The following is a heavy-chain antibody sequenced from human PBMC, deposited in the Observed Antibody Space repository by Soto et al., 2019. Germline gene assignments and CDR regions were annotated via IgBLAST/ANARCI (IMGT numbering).Heavy chain of an antibody. Sequence: GGSMRLSCAASGVTFSSCAVGWVRPAPGKGLEWVSDIIDSGGSTYYADSVKGRFTISRDNSKSTLYLQMNSLRAEDTALYYCAKGRSYYYYYGVDVWGQGTTVTVSS. V-gene: IGHV3-23*01. J-gene: IGHJ6*02. CDR3: AKGRSYYYYYGVDV. CDR2: IIDSGGST. CDR1: GVTFSSCA.